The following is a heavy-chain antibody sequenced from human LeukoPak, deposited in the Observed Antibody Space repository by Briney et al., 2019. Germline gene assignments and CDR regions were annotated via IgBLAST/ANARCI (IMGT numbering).Heavy chain of an antibody. D-gene: IGHD6-25*01. CDR2: ISSDGGST. CDR3: RRGGAAPAVDY. CDR1: GFTFSNYS. Sequence: PEGSLRLSCAASGFTFSNYSMHWVRQAPGKGLEYVSAISSDGGSTYYANSVKGRFTISRDNSKNTLYLQMGSLRAEDMAVYFCRRGGAAPAVDYWGQGTLVTVSS. J-gene: IGHJ4*02. V-gene: IGHV3-64*01.